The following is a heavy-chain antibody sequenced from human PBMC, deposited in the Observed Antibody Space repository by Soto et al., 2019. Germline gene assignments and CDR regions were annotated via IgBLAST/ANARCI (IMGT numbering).Heavy chain of an antibody. V-gene: IGHV3-74*03. J-gene: IGHJ6*02. CDR1: GFDFSNSW. CDR3: ARDKSYALAV. CDR2: INSDGSST. Sequence: EVQLVESGGGFVQPGGSLRLSCAASGFDFSNSWTHWVRQVPGKGLVWVSHINSDGSSTTYADSVKGRFTISRDNARTTVYLQLDSLRVEDTAVYYCARDKSYALAVWGQGTTVTVSS. D-gene: IGHD4-17*01.